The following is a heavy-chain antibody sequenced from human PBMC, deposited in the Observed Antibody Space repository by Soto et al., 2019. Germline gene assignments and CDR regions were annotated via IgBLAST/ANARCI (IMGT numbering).Heavy chain of an antibody. CDR1: GDSVSSNSAA. CDR3: ASSPIYCSSTSGYTSYYYMDV. D-gene: IGHD2-2*02. J-gene: IGHJ6*03. V-gene: IGHV6-1*01. Sequence: PSQALSLTCVISGDSVSSNSAAWNWIRQSPSRGLEWLGRTYYRSKWYNDYAVSVKSRITINPDTSKNQFSLQLNSVTPEDTAVYYCASSPIYCSSTSGYTSYYYMDVWGKGNTVTVSS. CDR2: TYYRSKWYN.